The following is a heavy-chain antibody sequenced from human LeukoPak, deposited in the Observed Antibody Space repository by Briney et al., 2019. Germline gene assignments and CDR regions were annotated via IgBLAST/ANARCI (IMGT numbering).Heavy chain of an antibody. Sequence: SQTLSLTCAISGDSVSGNSAAWDWIRQSPSRGIEWLGRTYYRSKWYNDYAPSVKSRITINQDTSKNQFSLQLNSVTPEDTAVYYCARERYYDSTGFFHFDQWGQGTLVTVSS. J-gene: IGHJ4*02. CDR2: TYYRSKWYN. CDR1: GDSVSGNSAA. CDR3: ARERYYDSTGFFHFDQ. D-gene: IGHD3-22*01. V-gene: IGHV6-1*01.